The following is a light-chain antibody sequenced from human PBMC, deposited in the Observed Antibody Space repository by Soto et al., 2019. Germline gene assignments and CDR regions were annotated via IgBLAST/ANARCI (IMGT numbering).Light chain of an antibody. CDR2: GVT. J-gene: IGLJ1*01. Sequence: QCALTLPNSVFGPPGQSIAISCTGNRNDIGTYHYVSWYQQHPGTAPRLLIHGVTTRPSGISGRFSASKSGLTASLTISGLQPEDEADYYCRSFTPNRIYVFGPGTKVTVL. CDR1: RNDIGTYHY. CDR3: RSFTPNRIYV. V-gene: IGLV2-14*03.